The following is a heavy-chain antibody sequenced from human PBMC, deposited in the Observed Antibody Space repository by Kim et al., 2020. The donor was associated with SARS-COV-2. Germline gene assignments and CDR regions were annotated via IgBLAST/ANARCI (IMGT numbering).Heavy chain of an antibody. CDR1: GFTFSSYA. CDR2: ISYDGSNK. D-gene: IGHD5-12*01. CDR3: ARDGPRLRLHYIFDY. Sequence: GGSLRLSCAASGFTFSSYAMHWVRQAPGKGLEWVAVISYDGSNKYYADSVKGRFTISRDNSKNTLYLQMNSLRAEDTAVYYCARDGPRLRLHYIFDYWGQGTLVTVSS. J-gene: IGHJ4*02. V-gene: IGHV3-30*04.